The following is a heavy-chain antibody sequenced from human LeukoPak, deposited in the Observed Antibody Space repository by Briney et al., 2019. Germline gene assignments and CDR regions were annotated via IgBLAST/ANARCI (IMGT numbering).Heavy chain of an antibody. Sequence: PGGSLRLSCAASGFTFSSYGMHWVRQAPGKGLEWVAVISYDGSNKYYADSVKGRFTISRDNSKNTLYLQMNSLRAEDTAVYYCAKVGFHYYDSSGHPTDIDYWGQGTLVTVSS. V-gene: IGHV3-30*18. CDR2: ISYDGSNK. J-gene: IGHJ4*02. CDR3: AKVGFHYYDSSGHPTDIDY. CDR1: GFTFSSYG. D-gene: IGHD3-22*01.